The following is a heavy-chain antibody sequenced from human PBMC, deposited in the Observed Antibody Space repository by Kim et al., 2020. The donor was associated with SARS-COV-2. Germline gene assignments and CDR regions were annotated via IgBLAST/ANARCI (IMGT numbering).Heavy chain of an antibody. CDR3: ARERWFGELLSIDY. Sequence: GGSLRLSCAASGFTFSGSAMAWVRQAPGKGMEWVSAISGSGGDTHYADSVRGRFTISRDNSKSSLYLQVNSVRADDTAVYYCARERWFGELLSIDYWGQGTQVTISS. J-gene: IGHJ4*02. V-gene: IGHV3-23*01. CDR1: GFTFSGSA. CDR2: ISGSGGDT. D-gene: IGHD3-10*01.